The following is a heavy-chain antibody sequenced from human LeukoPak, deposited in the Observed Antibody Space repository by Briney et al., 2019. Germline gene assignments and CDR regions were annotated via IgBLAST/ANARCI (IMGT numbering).Heavy chain of an antibody. D-gene: IGHD1-1*01. J-gene: IGHJ4*02. CDR3: ATRGTTATNYLEY. V-gene: IGHV3-23*01. CDR1: GFTFSSYV. CDR2: ITATGGST. Sequence: PGVSLRLSCAASGFTFSSYVMSWVRQAPGIGLEWVSTITATGGSTYYADSVKGRFTISRDNSKSTLHLQMHSLRVEDTAVYYCATRGTTATNYLEYWGQGTLVTASS.